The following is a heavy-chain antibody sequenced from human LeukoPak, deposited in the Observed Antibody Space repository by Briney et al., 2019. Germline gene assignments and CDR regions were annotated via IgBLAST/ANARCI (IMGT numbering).Heavy chain of an antibody. CDR1: GGSISGYY. V-gene: IGHV4-59*01. CDR3: ARIRRYDYDGFRPGWVYWYFDV. Sequence: SESLSLTCSVSGGSISGYYWSWIRQPPGKGLEWIGFIYYNGSTNYNPSLKSRITISVDTSKKQFSLKLNSVTAADTAIFYCARIRRYDYDGFRPGWVYWYFDVWGRGTLVTVSS. D-gene: IGHD4-23*01. J-gene: IGHJ2*01. CDR2: IYYNGST.